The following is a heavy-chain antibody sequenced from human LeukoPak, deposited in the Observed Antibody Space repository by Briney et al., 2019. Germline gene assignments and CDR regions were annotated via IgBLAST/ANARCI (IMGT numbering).Heavy chain of an antibody. Sequence: SETLSLTCTVSGGSISSSSYYWGWIRQPPGKGLEWIGSIYHSGSTYYNPSLKSRVTISVDTSKNQFSLKLSSVTAADTAVYYCARGVLGGESLDWFDPWGQGTLVTVSS. CDR1: GGSISSSSYY. J-gene: IGHJ5*02. CDR2: IYHSGST. V-gene: IGHV4-39*07. CDR3: ARGVLGGESLDWFDP. D-gene: IGHD3-16*01.